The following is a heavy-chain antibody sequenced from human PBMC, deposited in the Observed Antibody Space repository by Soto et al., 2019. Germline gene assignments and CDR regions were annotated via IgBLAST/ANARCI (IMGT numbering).Heavy chain of an antibody. D-gene: IGHD5-18*01. J-gene: IGHJ6*02. CDR2: ISSNGGST. CDR3: VKDSQLWLGSRYYYYYYGMDV. V-gene: IGHV3-64D*06. Sequence: GGSLRLSCSASGFTFSSYAMHWVRQAPGKGLEYVSAISSNGGSTYYADSVKGRSTISRDNSKNTLYLQMSSLRAEDTAVYYCVKDSQLWLGSRYYYYYYGMDVWGQGTTVTVSS. CDR1: GFTFSSYA.